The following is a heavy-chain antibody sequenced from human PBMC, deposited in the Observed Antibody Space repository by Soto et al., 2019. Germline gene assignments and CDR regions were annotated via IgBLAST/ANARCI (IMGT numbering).Heavy chain of an antibody. CDR3: ARENNYFGY. V-gene: IGHV1-18*01. CDR1: GYTFRNFG. CDR2: ISAYNANA. J-gene: IGHJ4*02. Sequence: QIQLLQSGAEVKKPGASVKVTCKASGYTFRNFGISWVRQAPGQGLEWMGWISAYNANANYAQKFQGRITMTAGTSTRTAYMELRSQRAHDTAVDYCARENNYFGYRGQGTLVTVSS.